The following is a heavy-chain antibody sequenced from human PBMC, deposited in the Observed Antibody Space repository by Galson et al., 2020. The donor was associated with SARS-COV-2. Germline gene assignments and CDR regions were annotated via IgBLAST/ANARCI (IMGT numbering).Heavy chain of an antibody. V-gene: IGHV7-4-1*02. J-gene: IGHJ6*02. CDR2: INTNTGNP. CDR3: ARDLVVPAAMDYYYYGMDG. Sequence: ASVKVSCKASGYTFTSYAMNWVRQAPGQGLEWMGWINTNTGNPTYAQGFTGRFVFSLDTSVSTAYLQISSLKAEDTAVYYCARDLVVPAAMDYYYYGMDGWGQGTTVTVSS. CDR1: GYTFTSYA. D-gene: IGHD2-2*01.